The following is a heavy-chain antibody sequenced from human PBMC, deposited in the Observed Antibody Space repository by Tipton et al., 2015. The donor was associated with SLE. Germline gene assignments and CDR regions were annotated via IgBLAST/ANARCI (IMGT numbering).Heavy chain of an antibody. CDR2: INPNSGGT. J-gene: IGHJ4*02. D-gene: IGHD3-10*01. CDR3: AKGGITMVRGPSDY. CDR1: GYTFTSYG. Sequence: QSGAEVKKPGASVKVSCKASGYTFTSYGISWVRQAPGQGLEWMGWINPNSGGTNYAQKFQGRVTMTRDTSISTAYMELSRLRSDDTAVYYCAKGGITMVRGPSDYWGQGTLVTVSS. V-gene: IGHV1-2*02.